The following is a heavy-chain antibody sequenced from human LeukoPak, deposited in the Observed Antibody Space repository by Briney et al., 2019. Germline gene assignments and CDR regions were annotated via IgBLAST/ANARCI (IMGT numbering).Heavy chain of an antibody. D-gene: IGHD5/OR15-5a*01. CDR3: ARQYDSNFYDYVDL. CDR1: GGSIISSNYY. CDR2: IYQSGSGSS. Sequence: PSETLSLTCSVSGGSIISSNYYWGWIRQPPGKGLEWIGSIYQSGSGSSYYNPSLKSRVTLTADTSRNQFSLKLSFVTAADTPVYYCARQYDSNFYDYVDLWGTGTTVTVSS. J-gene: IGHJ6*04. V-gene: IGHV4-39*01.